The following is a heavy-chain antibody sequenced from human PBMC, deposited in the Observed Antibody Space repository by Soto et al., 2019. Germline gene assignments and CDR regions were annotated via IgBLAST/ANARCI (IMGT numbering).Heavy chain of an antibody. V-gene: IGHV4-31*03. CDR3: ARLRIATNNYKWFDP. CDR2: IYVTGAV. Sequence: SETLSLTCSVSGAALNGGNYYWSWIRQVPGKGLEWIGHIYVTGAVDYNPSLRDRITISQDTSERQFSLNLRLVTAADTAVYYCARLRIATNNYKWFDPWGQGTLVTVSS. J-gene: IGHJ5*02. D-gene: IGHD2-21*01. CDR1: GAALNGGNYY.